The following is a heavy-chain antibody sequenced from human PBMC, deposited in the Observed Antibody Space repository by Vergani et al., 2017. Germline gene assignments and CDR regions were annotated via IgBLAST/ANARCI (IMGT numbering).Heavy chain of an antibody. V-gene: IGHV4-34*01. CDR3: ARGRYCSSTSCYNLAARPNQGRYYYYMDV. Sequence: QVQLQQWGAGLLKPSETLSLTCAVSGGSFSGYYWSWIRQPPGKGLEWIGEINHSGSTNYNPSHKSRVTISVDTSRNKFSLKLSSVTAADTAVYYCARGRYCSSTSCYNLAARPNQGRYYYYMDVWGKGTTVTVSS. J-gene: IGHJ6*03. CDR1: GGSFSGYY. D-gene: IGHD2-2*02. CDR2: INHSGST.